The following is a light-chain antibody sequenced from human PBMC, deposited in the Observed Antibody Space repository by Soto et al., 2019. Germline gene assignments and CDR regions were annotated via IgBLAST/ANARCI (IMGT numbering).Light chain of an antibody. CDR1: QSVSSNS. J-gene: IGKJ1*01. CDR2: GAS. V-gene: IGKV3-20*01. CDR3: KQYGTSPQT. Sequence: IVLTQSPGTLSLSPGERATLSCRASQSVSSNSLAWYQQKPGQAPRLVIYGASTRATGFPDRFTGSGSGTDFTLTISRLEPEDFAVYYCKQYGTSPQTFGQGTKVDIK.